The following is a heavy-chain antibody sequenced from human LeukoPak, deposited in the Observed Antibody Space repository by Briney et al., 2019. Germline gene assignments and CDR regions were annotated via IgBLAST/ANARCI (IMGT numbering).Heavy chain of an antibody. CDR2: LSYDGTKK. CDR1: GFTFNNYP. V-gene: IGHV3-30*04. J-gene: IGHJ5*02. Sequence: GGSLRLSCAASGFTFNNYPMYWVRQAPGKGLEWVALLSYDGTKKYYADSVKGRFTIFRDNSRNTLFLQMSSLRPDDTALYYCASGYVSNWYVFGAWGQGTLVTVSS. D-gene: IGHD5-18*01. CDR3: ASGYVSNWYVFGA.